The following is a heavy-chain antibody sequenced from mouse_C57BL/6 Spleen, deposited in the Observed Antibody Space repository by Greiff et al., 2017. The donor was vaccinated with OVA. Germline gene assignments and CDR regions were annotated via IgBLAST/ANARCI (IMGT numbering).Heavy chain of an antibody. Sequence: QVHVKQSGAELVRPGASVTLSCKASGYTFTDYEMHWVKQTPVHGLEWIGAIDPETGGTAYNQKFKGKAILTADKSSSTAYMELRSLTSEDSAVYYCLVAPPYFDVWGTGTTVTVSS. J-gene: IGHJ1*03. V-gene: IGHV1-15*01. CDR1: GYTFTDYE. CDR3: LVAPPYFDV. D-gene: IGHD1-1*01. CDR2: IDPETGGT.